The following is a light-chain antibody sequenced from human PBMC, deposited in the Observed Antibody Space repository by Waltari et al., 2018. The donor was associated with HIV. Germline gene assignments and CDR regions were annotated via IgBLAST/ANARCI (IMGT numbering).Light chain of an antibody. J-gene: IGKJ2*01. CDR1: QSLSSN. V-gene: IGKV3-15*01. CDR3: QQRSNWPRT. CDR2: GAS. Sequence: EIVMTQSPATLSVSPGERATLSCRASQSLSSNLAWYQQKPGQGSRLLIYGASTRATGIPARFSGSGSGTDFTLTISSLEPEDFAVYYCQQRSNWPRTFGQGTKLEIK.